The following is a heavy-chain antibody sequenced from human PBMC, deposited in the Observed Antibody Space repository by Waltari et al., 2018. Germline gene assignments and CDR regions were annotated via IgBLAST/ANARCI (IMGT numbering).Heavy chain of an antibody. V-gene: IGHV4-30-2*01. Sequence: QLQLQESGSGLVKPSQTLSLTCAVSGGSISSGGYSWSWIRQPPGKGLEWIGYIYHSGSTYYNPSLKSRVTISVDRSKNQFSLKLSSVTAADTAVYYCARGGRNYYDSSGALDYWGQGTLVTVSS. CDR2: IYHSGST. D-gene: IGHD3-22*01. CDR1: GGSISSGGYS. J-gene: IGHJ4*02. CDR3: ARGGRNYYDSSGALDY.